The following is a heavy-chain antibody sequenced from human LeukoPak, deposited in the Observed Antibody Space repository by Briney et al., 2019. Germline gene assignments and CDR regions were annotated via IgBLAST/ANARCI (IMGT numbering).Heavy chain of an antibody. V-gene: IGHV1-2*06. D-gene: IGHD3-22*01. CDR2: INPNSGGT. CDR1: GYTFTSYA. CDR3: ARAYYYDLLNWFDP. Sequence: ASVKVSCKASGYTFTSYAMNWVRQAPGQGLEWMGRINPNSGGTNYAQKFQGRVTMTRDTSISTAYMELSRLRSDDTAVYYCARAYYYDLLNWFDPWGQGTLVTVSS. J-gene: IGHJ5*02.